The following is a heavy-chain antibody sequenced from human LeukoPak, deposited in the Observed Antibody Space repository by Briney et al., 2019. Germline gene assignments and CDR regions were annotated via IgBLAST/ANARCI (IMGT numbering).Heavy chain of an antibody. Sequence: ASVKVSCKASGYTFTGYYMHWVRQAPGQGLEWMGWINPNRGGTNCAQKFQGRVTMTRDTSISTAYMELSRLRSDDTAVYYCARIPVQAANWFDYWGQGTLVTVSS. J-gene: IGHJ4*02. V-gene: IGHV1-2*02. D-gene: IGHD2-2*01. CDR1: GYTFTGYY. CDR3: ARIPVQAANWFDY. CDR2: INPNRGGT.